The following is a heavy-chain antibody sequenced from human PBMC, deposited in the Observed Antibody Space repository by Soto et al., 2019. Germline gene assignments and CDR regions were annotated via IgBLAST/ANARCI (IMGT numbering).Heavy chain of an antibody. V-gene: IGHV1-18*01. CDR2: INVYNGDT. Sequence: ASVRVSCKASGYSFTSYGINWVRQAPGQALEWMGWINVYNGDTNYTQKFQGRVTMTTDTSTSTAYMELRSLRSDDTAVYYCARHIISSAPYYIHYWGQGTLVTVSS. CDR3: ARHIISSAPYYIHY. J-gene: IGHJ4*02. CDR1: GYSFTSYG. D-gene: IGHD2-21*01.